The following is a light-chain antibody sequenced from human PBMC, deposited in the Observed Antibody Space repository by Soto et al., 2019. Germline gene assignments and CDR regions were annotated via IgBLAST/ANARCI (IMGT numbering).Light chain of an antibody. CDR1: QSVSSSY. CDR2: GAS. CDR3: QQHGSSLALT. Sequence: ETVLTQSPGTLSFSPGERATLSCRASQSVSSSYLAWYQQKPGQAPRLLIYGASSRATGIPDRFSGSGSGTDFTLTISRLEPEDFAVYYCQQHGSSLALTFGGGTKVDIK. J-gene: IGKJ4*01. V-gene: IGKV3-20*01.